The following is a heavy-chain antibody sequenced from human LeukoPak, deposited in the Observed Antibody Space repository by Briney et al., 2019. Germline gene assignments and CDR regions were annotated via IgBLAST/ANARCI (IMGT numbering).Heavy chain of an antibody. CDR1: GFAFSGFA. CDR2: ISGSGGNT. Sequence: GGSLRLSCSASGFAFSGFAMGWVRQAPGKGLEWVSSISGSGGNTYYADSVEGRFTVSRDNSKNTLYLQMNSLRAEVTALYYCARGRGGDYVPSRFDYWGQGTLVTVSS. D-gene: IGHD4-17*01. V-gene: IGHV3-23*01. J-gene: IGHJ4*02. CDR3: ARGRGGDYVPSRFDY.